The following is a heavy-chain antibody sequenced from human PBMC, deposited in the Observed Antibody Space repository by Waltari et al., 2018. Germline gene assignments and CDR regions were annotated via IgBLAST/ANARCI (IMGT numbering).Heavy chain of an antibody. CDR3: ARDVGFCSGGSCPALDV. V-gene: IGHV3-48*04. CDR2: ISGTSFTI. Sequence: EVQLVESGGGWMQPGGSLRLSCSASGFNFRTSSISWVRQAPGKGLEWLSYISGTSFTIYYADSVKGRFTISRDNAKNSVYLQMNSLRAEDTAVYYCARDVGFCSGGSCPALDVWGKGTTVTISS. J-gene: IGHJ6*04. CDR1: GFNFRTSS. D-gene: IGHD2-15*01.